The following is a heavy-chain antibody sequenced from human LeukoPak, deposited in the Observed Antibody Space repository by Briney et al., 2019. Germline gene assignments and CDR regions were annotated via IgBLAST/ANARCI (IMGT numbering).Heavy chain of an antibody. CDR1: GGSISSYY. CDR2: IYTSGST. D-gene: IGHD3-9*01. V-gene: IGHV4-4*07. J-gene: IGHJ6*02. Sequence: SETLSLTCTGSGGSISSYYWRWIRQPAGKGLEWIGRIYTSGSTNYNPSLKSRVTMTVDTSKNQFSLKLSSVTAADTAVYYCARDLNILTGAYYYGMDVWGQGTTVTVSS. CDR3: ARDLNILTGAYYYGMDV.